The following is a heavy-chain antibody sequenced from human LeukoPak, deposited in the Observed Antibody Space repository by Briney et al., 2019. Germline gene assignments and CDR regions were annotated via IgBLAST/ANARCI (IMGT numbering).Heavy chain of an antibody. Sequence: PGGSLRLSCAASGFTFSSYAMHWVRQAPGKGLEYVSAISSNGGSTYYANSVKGRFTISRDNSKNTLYLQMNSLRAEDTAVYYCAKATYYDYVWGSPTPNFDYWGQGTLVTVSS. CDR3: AKATYYDYVWGSPTPNFDY. V-gene: IGHV3-64*01. J-gene: IGHJ4*02. CDR2: ISSNGGST. D-gene: IGHD3-16*01. CDR1: GFTFSSYA.